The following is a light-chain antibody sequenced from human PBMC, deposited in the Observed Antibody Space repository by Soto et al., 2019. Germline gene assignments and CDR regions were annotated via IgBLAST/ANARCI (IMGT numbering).Light chain of an antibody. CDR2: RND. J-gene: IGLJ2*01. CDR1: SYNIGSNT. CDR3: GTWDDSLNGPL. V-gene: IGLV1-44*01. Sequence: QLVLTQPPSASGTPGQTVTISCSGSSYNIGSNTVTWYQQLPGTAPKLLIYRNDQRPSGVPDRFSGSKSGTSASLAISGLQSEDEAGYYCGTWDDSLNGPLFGGGTKLTVL.